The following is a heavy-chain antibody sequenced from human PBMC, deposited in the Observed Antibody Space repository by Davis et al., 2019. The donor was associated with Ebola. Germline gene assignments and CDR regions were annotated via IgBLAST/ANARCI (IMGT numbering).Heavy chain of an antibody. CDR1: GYTFTNYG. Sequence: AASVKVSCKASGYTFTNYGVSWVRQAPGQGLEWMGWISAYHGNTNYAQTFQGRVTMTTDTSTSTAYMELRSLRSDDTAVYYCARATGIIAVAGTPHLLNYYGMDVWGQGTTVTVSS. V-gene: IGHV1-18*04. D-gene: IGHD6-19*01. J-gene: IGHJ6*02. CDR3: ARATGIIAVAGTPHLLNYYGMDV. CDR2: ISAYHGNT.